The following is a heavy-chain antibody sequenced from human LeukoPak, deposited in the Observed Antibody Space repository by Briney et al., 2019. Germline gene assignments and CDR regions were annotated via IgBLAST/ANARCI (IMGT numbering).Heavy chain of an antibody. CDR2: IYAGGST. CDR1: GLTVSSNY. Sequence: QPGGSLILSCAASGLTVSSNYMSWVRPAPGKGLEGVSAIYAGGSTYYADSVKGRFTLSRDNSKNTLYLQMNSLRAEDTAVYYCASYSSSSRRDYWGQGTLVTVSS. CDR3: ASYSSSSRRDY. J-gene: IGHJ4*02. V-gene: IGHV3-53*01. D-gene: IGHD6-6*01.